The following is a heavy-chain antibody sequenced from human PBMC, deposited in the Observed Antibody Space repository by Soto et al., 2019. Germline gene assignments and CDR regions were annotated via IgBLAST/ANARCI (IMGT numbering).Heavy chain of an antibody. Sequence: PSETLSLTCTVSGGSISSYYWSWIRQPPGKGLEWIGYIYYSGSTNYNPSLKSRVTISVDTSKNQFSLKLSSVTAADTAVYYCARDGYHSSGQYMYYFDSGVQGTLVTVSS. V-gene: IGHV4-59*12. CDR1: GGSISSYY. J-gene: IGHJ4*02. D-gene: IGHD3-22*01. CDR2: IYYSGST. CDR3: ARDGYHSSGQYMYYFDS.